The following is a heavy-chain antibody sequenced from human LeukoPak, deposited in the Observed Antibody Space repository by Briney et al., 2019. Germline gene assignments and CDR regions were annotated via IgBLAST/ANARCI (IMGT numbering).Heavy chain of an antibody. V-gene: IGHV1-2*02. D-gene: IGHD5-12*01. J-gene: IGHJ6*03. CDR2: INPNSGGT. CDR1: GYTFTGYY. CDR3: AVLSGYDSYYYYYMDV. Sequence: GVSVKVSCKASGYTFTGYYMHWVRQAPGQGLEWMGWINPNSGGTNYAQKFQGRVTMTRDTSISTAYMELSRLRSDDTAVYYCAVLSGYDSYYYYYMDVWGKGTTVTASS.